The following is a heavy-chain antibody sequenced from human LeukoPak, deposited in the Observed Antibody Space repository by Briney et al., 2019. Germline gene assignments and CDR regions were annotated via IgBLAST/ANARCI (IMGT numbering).Heavy chain of an antibody. J-gene: IGHJ5*02. CDR1: GGSISSYY. CDR3: ARVKGLERRWFDP. D-gene: IGHD1-1*01. CDR2: IYYSGST. V-gene: IGHV4-59*01. Sequence: SETLSLTCTVSGGSISSYYWSWIRQPPGKGLEWIGYIYYSGSTNYNPSLKSRVTISVDTSKNQFSPKLSSVTAADTAVYYCARVKGLERRWFDPWGQGTLVTVSS.